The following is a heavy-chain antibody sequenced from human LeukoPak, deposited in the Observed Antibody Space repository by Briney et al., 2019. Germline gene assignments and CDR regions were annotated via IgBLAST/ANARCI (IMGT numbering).Heavy chain of an antibody. V-gene: IGHV1-8*03. Sequence: ASVKVSCKASGYTFTSYDINWVRQATGQGLEWMGWMNPNSGNTGYAQKFQGRVTITRNTSISTAYMELSSLRSEDTAMYYCARGLADYYYMDVWGKGTTVTVSS. D-gene: IGHD6-13*01. J-gene: IGHJ6*03. CDR2: MNPNSGNT. CDR3: ARGLADYYYMDV. CDR1: GYTFTSYD.